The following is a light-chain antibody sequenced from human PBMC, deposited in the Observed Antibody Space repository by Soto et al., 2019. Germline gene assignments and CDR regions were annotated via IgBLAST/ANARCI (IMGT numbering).Light chain of an antibody. V-gene: IGLV2-8*01. Sequence: QSVLTQPPSASGSPGQSVTISCTGTSSDVGGYNYVSWYQQHPGKAPKLMIYEVSKRPSGAPDRFSGSKSGNTASLTVSGPRAEDEADYYCSSYAGSVYVFGTGTKVTAL. CDR3: SSYAGSVYV. J-gene: IGLJ1*01. CDR1: SSDVGGYNY. CDR2: EVS.